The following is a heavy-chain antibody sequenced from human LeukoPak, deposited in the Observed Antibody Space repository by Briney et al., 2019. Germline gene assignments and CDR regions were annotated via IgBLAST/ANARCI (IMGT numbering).Heavy chain of an antibody. Sequence: ASVKVSCKASGYTFTSYGISWVRPAPGQGLEWMGWISAYNGNTNYAQKLQGRVTMTTDTSTSTAYMELRSLRSDDTAVYYCARSVIPEYCSSTSCYMGRWFDPWGQGTLVTVSS. CDR1: GYTFTSYG. V-gene: IGHV1-18*01. D-gene: IGHD2-2*02. CDR3: ARSVIPEYCSSTSCYMGRWFDP. J-gene: IGHJ5*02. CDR2: ISAYNGNT.